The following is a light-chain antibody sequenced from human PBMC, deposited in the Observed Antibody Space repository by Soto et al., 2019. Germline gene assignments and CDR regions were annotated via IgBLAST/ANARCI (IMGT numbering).Light chain of an antibody. J-gene: IGKJ4*02. CDR3: LQDYNYPLT. CDR1: HGIRND. Sequence: AIPMTQSPPSLSASVGDRVTITCRASHGIRNDLGWYQQKPGQAPRLLIYAASRLQSEVPSRFSGSGSGTDFTLTISSLQPEDFATYYCLQDYNYPLTFGGGTKVEIK. V-gene: IGKV1-6*01. CDR2: AAS.